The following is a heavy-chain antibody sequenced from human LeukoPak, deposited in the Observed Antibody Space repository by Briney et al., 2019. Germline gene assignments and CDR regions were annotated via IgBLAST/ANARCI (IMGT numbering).Heavy chain of an antibody. CDR1: GFTFSNYW. J-gene: IGHJ4*02. Sequence: GGSLRLSCAASGFTFSNYWMSWVSQAPGKGLEWVANIRQDGSERYYVDSVKGRFTISRDNAKKSLSLQMNILRAEDTAVYYCARGSADYNNFWLSYWGQGTLVTVSS. CDR3: ARGSADYNNFWLSY. D-gene: IGHD4-11*01. V-gene: IGHV3-7*01. CDR2: IRQDGSER.